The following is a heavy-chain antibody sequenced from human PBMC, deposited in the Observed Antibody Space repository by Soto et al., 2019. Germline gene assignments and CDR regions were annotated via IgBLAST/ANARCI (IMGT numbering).Heavy chain of an antibody. CDR3: AEWARDCSGDDCRA. V-gene: IGHV3-23*01. CDR1: GFPFSSRA. Sequence: EVQLLESGGGLVQPGGSLRLSCAASGFPFSSRAMSWFRQAPGKGLEWVSAISGSGTITYYADSVKGRFTISRDTSKNTLYLQMNSLRADDTAVYYCAEWARDCSGDDCRAWGQGTLVTVSS. CDR2: ISGSGTIT. D-gene: IGHD2-15*01. J-gene: IGHJ5*02.